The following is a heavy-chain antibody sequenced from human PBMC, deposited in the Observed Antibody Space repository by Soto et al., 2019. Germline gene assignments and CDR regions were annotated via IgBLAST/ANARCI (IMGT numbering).Heavy chain of an antibody. CDR3: ARGPHYDILTGPTAPLYYYYGMDV. CDR2: IYYSGST. Sequence: KTSETLSLPCTVSGGSISSYDWSWIRQPPGKGLEWIGYIYYSGSTNYNPSLKSRVTISVDTSKNQFSLKLSSVTAADTAVYYCARGPHYDILTGPTAPLYYYYGMDVWGQGTTVTVS. V-gene: IGHV4-59*01. CDR1: GGSISSYD. D-gene: IGHD3-9*01. J-gene: IGHJ6*02.